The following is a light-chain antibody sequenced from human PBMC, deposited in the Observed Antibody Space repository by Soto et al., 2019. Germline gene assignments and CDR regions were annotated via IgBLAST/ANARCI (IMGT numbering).Light chain of an antibody. Sequence: EIVLTQSPGTLSLSPGERATLSCRASQSVSSSYLAWYQQKPGQAPRLLIYGASSRATGIPDRFSGSGSVTDFTLTISRLEPEDFAVYYCQKYGSSPNTFGQGTKLEIK. CDR1: QSVSSSY. V-gene: IGKV3-20*01. CDR2: GAS. CDR3: QKYGSSPNT. J-gene: IGKJ2*01.